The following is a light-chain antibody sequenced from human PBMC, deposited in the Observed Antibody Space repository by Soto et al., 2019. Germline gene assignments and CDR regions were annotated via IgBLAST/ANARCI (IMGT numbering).Light chain of an antibody. J-gene: IGLJ2*01. V-gene: IGLV2-18*02. CDR1: SRDVGSYNR. CDR3: SSYTTSSTLV. Sequence: QSVLTQPPSVSGSPGQSVTISCTGTSRDVGSYNRVSWYQQSPGTAPKLIIYDVTYRPSGVPDRFSGSKSGNTASLTISGLQAEDETDYYCSSYTTSSTLVFGGGTKLTVL. CDR2: DVT.